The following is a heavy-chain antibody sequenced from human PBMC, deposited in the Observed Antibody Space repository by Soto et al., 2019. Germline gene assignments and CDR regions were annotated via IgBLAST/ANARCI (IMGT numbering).Heavy chain of an antibody. CDR1: GFTFSSYA. CDR2: ISASGGST. Sequence: EVQLLESGGGLVQPGGSLRLSCAASGFTFSSYAMSWVRQAPGKGLEWVSAISASGGSTYYADSVKGRFTISRDSSKNTLYLQMNTLRSDDTAVYYCAKDTVVRAEDAFDIWGQGTMVTVSS. J-gene: IGHJ3*02. D-gene: IGHD3-10*01. V-gene: IGHV3-23*01. CDR3: AKDTVVRAEDAFDI.